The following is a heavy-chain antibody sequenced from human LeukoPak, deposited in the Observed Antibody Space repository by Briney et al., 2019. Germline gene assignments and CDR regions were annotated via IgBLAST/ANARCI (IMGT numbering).Heavy chain of an antibody. J-gene: IGHJ4*02. Sequence: GASVKVSCKASGGTFSSYAISWVRQAPGQGLEWMGGIIPIFGTANYAQKFQGRVTITTDESTSTAYMELSSLRSEDTAVYYCATGLLWFGESGRTYFDYWGQGTLVTVSS. V-gene: IGHV1-69*05. CDR1: GGTFSSYA. D-gene: IGHD3-10*01. CDR3: ATGLLWFGESGRTYFDY. CDR2: IIPIFGTA.